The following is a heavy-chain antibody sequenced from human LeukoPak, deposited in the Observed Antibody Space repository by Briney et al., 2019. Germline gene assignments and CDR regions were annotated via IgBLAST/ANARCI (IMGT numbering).Heavy chain of an antibody. CDR3: ARGTSKCSLQRCMLFLGTRGYYYMDV. Sequence: GASVKVSCKASGYTFTSYDINWVQQATGQGLEWMGWMNPNSGNTGYAQKFQGRVTITRNTSISTAYMELSSLRSEDTAVYYCARGTSKCSLQRCMLFLGTRGYYYMDVWGKGTTVTVSS. J-gene: IGHJ6*03. D-gene: IGHD2-8*01. CDR1: GYTFTSYD. V-gene: IGHV1-8*03. CDR2: MNPNSGNT.